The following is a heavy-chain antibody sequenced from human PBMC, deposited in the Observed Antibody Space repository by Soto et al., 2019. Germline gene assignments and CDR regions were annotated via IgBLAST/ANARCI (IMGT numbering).Heavy chain of an antibody. CDR2: IYTSGST. V-gene: IGHV4-4*07. CDR3: ARDLGRAVAVRVWFDP. Sequence: QVQLQESGPGLVKPSETLSLTCTVSGGSISSYYWSWIRQPAGKGLEWIGRIYTSGSTNYNPSLKSRVTMSVDTSKSQFSLKLSSVTAADTAVYYCARDLGRAVAVRVWFDPWGQGTLVTVSS. J-gene: IGHJ5*02. D-gene: IGHD6-19*01. CDR1: GGSISSYY.